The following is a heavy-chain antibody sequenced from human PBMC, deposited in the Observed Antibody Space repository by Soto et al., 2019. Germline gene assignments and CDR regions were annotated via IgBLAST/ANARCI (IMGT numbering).Heavy chain of an antibody. CDR2: INPSGGST. Sequence: ASVKVSCKASGYTFTSYYMHWVRQAPGQGLEWMGIINPSGGSTSYAQKFQGRVTMTRDTSTSTVYMELSSLRSEDTAVYYCAACLDPGYSSGWYYYYMDVWGKGTTVTVSS. D-gene: IGHD6-19*01. CDR3: AACLDPGYSSGWYYYYMDV. CDR1: GYTFTSYY. V-gene: IGHV1-46*03. J-gene: IGHJ6*03.